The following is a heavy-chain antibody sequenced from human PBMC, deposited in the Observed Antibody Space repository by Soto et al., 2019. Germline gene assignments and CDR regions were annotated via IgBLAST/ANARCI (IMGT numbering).Heavy chain of an antibody. D-gene: IGHD6-6*01. CDR2: ISGSGGGT. CDR3: AKTAAARLNLYLDS. V-gene: IGHV3-23*01. Sequence: PGGSLRLSCAATGFTFSSYAMSWVRQAPGKGLEWVSVISGSGGGTYYADSVEGRFTISRDKSKNTLYLQMYSLRVEDTAVFYCAKTAAARLNLYLDSWGQGTLVTVSS. CDR1: GFTFSSYA. J-gene: IGHJ4*02.